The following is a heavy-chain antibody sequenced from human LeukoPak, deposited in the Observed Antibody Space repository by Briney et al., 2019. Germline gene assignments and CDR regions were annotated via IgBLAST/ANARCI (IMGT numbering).Heavy chain of an antibody. Sequence: GGSLRLSCAASGFTFSSYAMSWVRQAPGKGLEWVSAISGSGGSTYCADSVKGRFTISRDNSKNTLYLQMNSLRAEDTAVYYCAKDLDIVVVPAAPGYDYWGQGTLVTVSS. CDR2: ISGSGGST. D-gene: IGHD2-2*01. V-gene: IGHV3-23*01. CDR3: AKDLDIVVVPAAPGYDY. CDR1: GFTFSSYA. J-gene: IGHJ4*02.